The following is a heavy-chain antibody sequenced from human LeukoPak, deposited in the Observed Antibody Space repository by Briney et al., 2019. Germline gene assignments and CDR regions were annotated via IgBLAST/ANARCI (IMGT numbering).Heavy chain of an antibody. CDR1: GGTFSSYT. V-gene: IGHV1-69*04. CDR3: ARDRDSYGSGSYYNPYWFDP. CDR2: IIPILGIS. J-gene: IGHJ5*02. D-gene: IGHD3-10*01. Sequence: ASVKVSCKASGGTFSSYTISWVRQAPGQGLEWMGRIIPILGISNYAQKFQGRVTINADKSTSTAYMELSSLRSEDTAVYYCARDRDSYGSGSYYNPYWFDPWGQGTLVTVSS.